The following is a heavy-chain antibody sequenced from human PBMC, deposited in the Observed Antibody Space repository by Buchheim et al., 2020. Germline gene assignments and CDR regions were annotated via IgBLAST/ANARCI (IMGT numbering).Heavy chain of an antibody. Sequence: QVQLVESGGGVVQPGRSLRLSCAASGFTFSSYGMHWVRQAPCKGLEWVAVISYDGSNKYYADSVKGRFTISRDNSKNTLYLQMNSLRAVDTAVYYCAKGGGSYYYYGMDVWGQGTT. CDR3: AKGGGSYYYYGMDV. V-gene: IGHV3-30*18. D-gene: IGHD1-26*01. J-gene: IGHJ6*02. CDR1: GFTFSSYG. CDR2: ISYDGSNK.